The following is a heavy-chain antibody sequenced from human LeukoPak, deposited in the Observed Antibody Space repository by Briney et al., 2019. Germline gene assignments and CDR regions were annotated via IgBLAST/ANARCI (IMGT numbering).Heavy chain of an antibody. Sequence: PGGSLRLSCAASGFTFSSYSMNWVRQAPGKGLEWVSYIRSSSSTIYYADSVKGRFTISRDNAKNSLYLQMNSLRAEDTAVYYCARDRRDFGVVSDFDYWGQGTLVTVSS. CDR3: ARDRRDFGVVSDFDY. V-gene: IGHV3-48*04. CDR1: GFTFSSYS. J-gene: IGHJ4*02. CDR2: IRSSSSTI. D-gene: IGHD3-3*01.